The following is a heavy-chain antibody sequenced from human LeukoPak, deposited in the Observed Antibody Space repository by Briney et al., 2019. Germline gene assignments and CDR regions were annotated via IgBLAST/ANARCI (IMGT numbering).Heavy chain of an antibody. CDR1: GYTFTGYY. CDR3: ARQTYPYDILTGSMGMDV. J-gene: IGHJ6*02. V-gene: IGHV1-2*02. Sequence: ASVKVSCKASGYTFTGYYMHWVRQAPGQGLEWMGWINPNSGGTNYAQKFQGRVTMTRDTSISTAYMELSRLRSDDTAVYYCARQTYPYDILTGSMGMDVWGQGTTVTVSS. D-gene: IGHD3-9*01. CDR2: INPNSGGT.